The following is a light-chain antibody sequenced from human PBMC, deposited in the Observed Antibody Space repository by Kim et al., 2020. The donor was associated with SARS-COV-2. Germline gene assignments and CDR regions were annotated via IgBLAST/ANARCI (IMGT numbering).Light chain of an antibody. CDR1: QSISNY. V-gene: IGKV1-39*01. CDR2: AAS. Sequence: DIQMTQSPSSLSASVGDRVTITCRASQSISNYLNWYQQKVGKAPKVLIYAASSLQSGVPSRFSGSGSGTDFILTISSLQPEDFATYYCQQSYSSPWTFGQGTKVDIK. CDR3: QQSYSSPWT. J-gene: IGKJ1*01.